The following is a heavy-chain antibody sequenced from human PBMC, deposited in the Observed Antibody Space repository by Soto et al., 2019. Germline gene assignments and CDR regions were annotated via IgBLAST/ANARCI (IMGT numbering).Heavy chain of an antibody. CDR3: ARDRDDYGSGNYYNRIDF. CDR1: GGIFSTYA. D-gene: IGHD3-10*01. Sequence: QVQLVQSGAEVKKPGSSVKVSCKASGGIFSTYAISWLRQAPGQGLEWMGGIIPIFGTPNYAQRFQGRVTITADESTSKAYMELGRLRSEDTAVYYCARDRDDYGSGNYYNRIDFWGQGTLVTVSS. J-gene: IGHJ4*02. CDR2: IIPIFGTP. V-gene: IGHV1-69*01.